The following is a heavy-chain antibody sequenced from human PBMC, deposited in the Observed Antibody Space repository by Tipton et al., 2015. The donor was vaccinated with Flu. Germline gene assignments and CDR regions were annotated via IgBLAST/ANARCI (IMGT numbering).Heavy chain of an antibody. CDR1: GSSIRSSNYY. D-gene: IGHD4-11*01. CDR3: ARRDYSNYVSEPKNWFDS. Sequence: TLSLTYAVSGSSIRSSNYYWGWIRQPPGKGLEWIGNTFHSGNTYHNPSLKSRVTISVDTSKNQFSLKLSSVTAADTAVYYCARRDYSNYVSEPKNWFDSWGQGALVTVSS. V-gene: IGHV4-38-2*01. J-gene: IGHJ5*01. CDR2: TFHSGNT.